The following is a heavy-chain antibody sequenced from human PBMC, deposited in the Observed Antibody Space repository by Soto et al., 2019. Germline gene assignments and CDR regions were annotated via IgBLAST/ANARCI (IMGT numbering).Heavy chain of an antibody. CDR3: ARGTPITSGYFDL. V-gene: IGHV1-2*04. Sequence: QVQLVQSGAEVKKPGASVKVSCKASGYTFTGYYMHWVRQAPGQGLEWMGWINPNSGGTNYAQKFQGWVTMTRDTSISTAYTGRGRLGSDDTAVYYCARGTPITSGYFDLWGRGTLVTVSS. CDR2: INPNSGGT. J-gene: IGHJ2*01. D-gene: IGHD5-12*01. CDR1: GYTFTGYY.